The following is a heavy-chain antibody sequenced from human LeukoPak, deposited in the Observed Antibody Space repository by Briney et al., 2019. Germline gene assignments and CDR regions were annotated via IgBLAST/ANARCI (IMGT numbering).Heavy chain of an antibody. CDR1: GGSISSYY. V-gene: IGHV4-4*07. J-gene: IGHJ4*02. Sequence: SETLSLTCTVSGGSISSYYWSWIRQPAGRGLEWIGRIYTSGSTNYNPSLKSRVTMSVDRSKNQFSLRMSSVTAADTAVYYCGRDRIAVAGTEYWGQGTLVTVSS. CDR3: GRDRIAVAGTEY. D-gene: IGHD6-13*01. CDR2: IYTSGST.